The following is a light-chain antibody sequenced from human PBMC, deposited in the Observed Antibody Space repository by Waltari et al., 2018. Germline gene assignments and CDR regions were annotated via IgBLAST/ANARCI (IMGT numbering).Light chain of an antibody. V-gene: IGKV1-33*01. CDR2: AAS. CDR1: QDISNF. Sequence: DIQMTQSPSSLSASVGDRVTITCQASQDISNFLNWYQQKPGKAPKVLIYAASHLETGVPSRFSGSGSGTDFTFTISSLQPEDIATYYCQQYDSLPRTFGHGTKVEIK. J-gene: IGKJ1*01. CDR3: QQYDSLPRT.